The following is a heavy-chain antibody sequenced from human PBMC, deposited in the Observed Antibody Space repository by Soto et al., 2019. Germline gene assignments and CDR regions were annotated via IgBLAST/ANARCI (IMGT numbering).Heavy chain of an antibody. CDR2: TIPIIGTA. CDR3: ARDRPGIAAAGTHRFFDY. V-gene: IGHV1-69*01. CDR1: GGTFSSYA. Sequence: QVQLAQSGAEVKKPGPSVKVSCKASGGTFSSYAISWVRQAPGQGLEWMGGTIPIIGTANYAQKFQGRVTITADETTSTAYMELSSLGSEGTAVYYCARDRPGIAAAGTHRFFDYWGEGTLDSVSS. J-gene: IGHJ4*02. D-gene: IGHD6-13*01.